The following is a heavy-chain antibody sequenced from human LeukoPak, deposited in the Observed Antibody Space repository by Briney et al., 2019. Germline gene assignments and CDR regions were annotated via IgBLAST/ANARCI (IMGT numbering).Heavy chain of an antibody. V-gene: IGHV3-74*01. CDR2: ITSDGSTT. CDR3: ARDGSSALGEY. Sequence: PGGSLRLSCAASGFTFSSYWMHWVRQAPGKGLVWVSHITSDGSTTNYADSVKGRFSISRDNAKNTLYLQMNSLRAEDTAVYYCARDGSSALGEYWGQGTLVTVSS. CDR1: GFTFSSYW. D-gene: IGHD3-10*01. J-gene: IGHJ4*02.